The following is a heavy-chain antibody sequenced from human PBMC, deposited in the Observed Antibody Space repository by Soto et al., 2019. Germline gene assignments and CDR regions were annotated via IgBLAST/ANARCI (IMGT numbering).Heavy chain of an antibody. D-gene: IGHD2-15*01. CDR2: INSDGSST. CDR1: GFTFSSYW. Sequence: GGSLRLSCAASGFTFSSYWMHWVRQAPGKGLVWVSRINSDGSSTSYADSVKGRFTISRDNAKNTLYLQMNSLRAEDTAVYYCARARCSGGSCYLGSYGMDVWGQGTTVTVSS. V-gene: IGHV3-74*01. J-gene: IGHJ6*02. CDR3: ARARCSGGSCYLGSYGMDV.